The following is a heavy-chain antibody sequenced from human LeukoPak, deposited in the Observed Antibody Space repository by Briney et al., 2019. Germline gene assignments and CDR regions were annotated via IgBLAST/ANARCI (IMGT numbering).Heavy chain of an antibody. D-gene: IGHD3-10*01. CDR2: IRYDGSNK. Sequence: PGGSLRLSCAASGFTFSSYGMHWVRQAPGKGMEWVAFIRYDGSNKYYADSVKGRFTISRDNSKNTLYLQMNSLRAEDTAVYYCAKSRITMVRGVIDYWGQGTLVTVSS. V-gene: IGHV3-30*02. CDR1: GFTFSSYG. J-gene: IGHJ4*02. CDR3: AKSRITMVRGVIDY.